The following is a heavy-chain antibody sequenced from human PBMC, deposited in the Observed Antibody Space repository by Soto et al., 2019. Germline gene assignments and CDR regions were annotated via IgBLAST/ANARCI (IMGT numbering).Heavy chain of an antibody. Sequence: SETLSLTCTVSGGSISSYYWSWIRQPPGKGLEWIGYIYYSGSTNYNPSLKSRVTISVDTSKNQFSLKLSSVTAADTAVYYCARGEITIFGVVPVDYWGQGTLVTVSS. D-gene: IGHD3-3*01. CDR2: IYYSGST. CDR1: GGSISSYY. J-gene: IGHJ4*02. V-gene: IGHV4-59*08. CDR3: ARGEITIFGVVPVDY.